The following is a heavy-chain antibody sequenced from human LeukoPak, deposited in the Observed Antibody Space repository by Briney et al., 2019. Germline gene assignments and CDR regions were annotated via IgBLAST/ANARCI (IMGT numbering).Heavy chain of an antibody. J-gene: IGHJ4*02. CDR2: ISDSGDT. Sequence: SETLSLTCSVSGDSINNYYWSWIRHPPGKGLEWIGYISDSGDTNYNPSLKSRLTISIDTSKNQFSLKLSSVTAADTAVYYCARSDYYGSGSYGPSIFDYWGQGTLVTVSS. CDR3: ARSDYYGSGSYGPSIFDY. CDR1: GDSINNYY. V-gene: IGHV4-59*01. D-gene: IGHD3-10*01.